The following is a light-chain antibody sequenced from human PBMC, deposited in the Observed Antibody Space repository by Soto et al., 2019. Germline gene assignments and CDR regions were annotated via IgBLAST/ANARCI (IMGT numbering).Light chain of an antibody. Sequence: HSALTQPRSVSGSPGQSVTISCTGTSSDVGGYNYVSWYQQYPGKAPKLMIYDVIKRPSGVPDRFSGSKSGNTASLTISVLQAEDEADYYCCSYAGSYTFWVFGGGTKVTVL. V-gene: IGLV2-11*01. CDR3: CSYAGSYTFWV. J-gene: IGLJ3*02. CDR1: SSDVGGYNY. CDR2: DVI.